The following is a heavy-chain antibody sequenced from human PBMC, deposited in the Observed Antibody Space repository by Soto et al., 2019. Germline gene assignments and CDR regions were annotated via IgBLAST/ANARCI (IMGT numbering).Heavy chain of an antibody. CDR1: GFTFSSYA. V-gene: IGHV3-23*01. J-gene: IGHJ4*02. D-gene: IGHD6-19*01. CDR3: AKVAGRWLAEYYFDY. CDR2: ISGSGGST. Sequence: GGSLRLSCAASGFTFSSYAMSWVRQAPGKGLEWVSAISGSGGSTYYAGSVKGRFTISRDNSKNTLYLQMNSLRAEDTAVYYCAKVAGRWLAEYYFDYWGQGTLVTVSS.